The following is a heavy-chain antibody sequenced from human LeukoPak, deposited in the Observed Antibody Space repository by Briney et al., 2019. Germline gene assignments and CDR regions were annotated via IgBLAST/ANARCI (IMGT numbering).Heavy chain of an antibody. J-gene: IGHJ4*02. Sequence: SETLSLTCAVYGGSFSGYYWSWIRQPPGKGLEWIGEINHSGSTNYNPSLKSRVTITVDTSKNQFSLKLSSVTAADTAVYYCARPSTLRGYSGYDYRYWGQGTLVTVSS. D-gene: IGHD5-12*01. CDR1: GGSFSGYY. CDR3: ARPSTLRGYSGYDYRY. CDR2: INHSGST. V-gene: IGHV4-34*01.